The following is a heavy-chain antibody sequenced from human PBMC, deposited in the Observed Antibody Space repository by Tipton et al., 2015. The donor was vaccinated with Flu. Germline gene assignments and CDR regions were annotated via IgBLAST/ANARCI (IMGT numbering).Heavy chain of an antibody. Sequence: TLSLTCTVSGDSISGYYWNWIRQPPGKGLEWIGYISYSEDYSGSSNYSPSLQSRVTISVDTSKKQVSLNLRSVTAADTAAYYCARMGRHCRSSSCYLYYFDSWGQGRLVTVSS. CDR1: GDSISGYY. V-gene: IGHV4-59*01. J-gene: IGHJ4*02. CDR2: ISYSEDYSGSS. CDR3: ARMGRHCRSSSCYLYYFDS. D-gene: IGHD2-2*01.